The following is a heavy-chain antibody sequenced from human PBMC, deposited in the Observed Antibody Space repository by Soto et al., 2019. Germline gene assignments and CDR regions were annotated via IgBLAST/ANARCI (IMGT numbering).Heavy chain of an antibody. Sequence: PSETLSLTCTVACDSLSSGDRYWSWIRQPPGKGLEWLGNIYHTGSAYYNSSLKSRLTISVDTSTNQFSLRFSSMTAADTAVYYCTKKDYGRGIDVWGQGTTVTVSS. CDR3: TKKDYGRGIDV. CDR2: IYHTGSA. V-gene: IGHV4-30-4*01. J-gene: IGHJ6*02. CDR1: CDSLSSGDRY. D-gene: IGHD4-17*01.